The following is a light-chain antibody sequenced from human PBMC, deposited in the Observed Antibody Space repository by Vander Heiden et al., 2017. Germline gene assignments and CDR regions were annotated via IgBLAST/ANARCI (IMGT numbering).Light chain of an antibody. V-gene: IGKV3-15*01. CDR1: QSVNNN. Sequence: EVVLTQSPATLSVSPGEGATLSCTVSQSVNNNLAWYQQIPGQAPRLLISAASTRATGIPARFSGSGSGTEFTLTISSLQPEDFAVYYCQQDNNWPRTFGQGTKVEVK. J-gene: IGKJ1*01. CDR3: QQDNNWPRT. CDR2: AAS.